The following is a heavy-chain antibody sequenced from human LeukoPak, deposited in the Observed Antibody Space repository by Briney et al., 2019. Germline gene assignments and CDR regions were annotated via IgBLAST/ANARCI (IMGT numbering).Heavy chain of an antibody. J-gene: IGHJ6*04. CDR3: ARWFSSSSEMDV. D-gene: IGHD6-6*01. CDR2: INTDGSNT. V-gene: IGHV3-74*01. CDR1: GFTFSRYW. Sequence: GGSLRLSCATSGFTFSRYWMHWVRQVPGKGLVWVSRINTDGSNTNYADSVTGRFTTSRDNAKNTLYLQMNSLRAEDTDVYYCARWFSSSSEMDVWGKGTTVTVSS.